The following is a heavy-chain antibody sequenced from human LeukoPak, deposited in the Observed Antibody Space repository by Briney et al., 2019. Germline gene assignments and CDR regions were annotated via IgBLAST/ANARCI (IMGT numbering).Heavy chain of an antibody. CDR1: GGTFSGYY. CDR2: INHSGST. V-gene: IGHV4-34*01. Sequence: PSETMSLTCVVYGGTFSGYYWSWIRQPPGKGLEWIGEINHSGSTNYNPSLKSRVTISVDTSKNQFSLKLSSVTAADTAVYYCARGSPSTGYNWFDPWGQGTLVTVSS. D-gene: IGHD4-17*01. CDR3: ARGSPSTGYNWFDP. J-gene: IGHJ5*02.